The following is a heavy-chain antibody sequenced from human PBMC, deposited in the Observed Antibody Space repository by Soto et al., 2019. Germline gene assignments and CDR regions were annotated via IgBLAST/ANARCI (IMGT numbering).Heavy chain of an antibody. J-gene: IGHJ4*02. Sequence: GGSLRLSCAASGFTFSSYSMNWVRQAPGKGLEWVSSISSSSSYIYYADSVKGRFTISRDNAKNSLYLQMNSLRAEDTAVYYCARDQRRYYYDSSGHAGCFDYWGQGTLVTVSS. CDR1: GFTFSSYS. CDR3: ARDQRRYYYDSSGHAGCFDY. V-gene: IGHV3-21*01. D-gene: IGHD3-22*01. CDR2: ISSSSSYI.